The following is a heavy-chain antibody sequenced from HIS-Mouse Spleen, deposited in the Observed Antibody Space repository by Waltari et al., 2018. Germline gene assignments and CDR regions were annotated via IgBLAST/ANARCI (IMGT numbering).Heavy chain of an antibody. CDR1: GGSISSSSYY. J-gene: IGHJ3*02. CDR2: SYYSGST. D-gene: IGHD4-17*01. V-gene: IGHV4-39*07. Sequence: QLQLQESGPGLVKPSETLSLTCTVSGGSISSSSYYWGWIRQPPGKGLEWIGSSYYSGSTYYNPYLKSRVTISVDTSKNQFSLKLSSVTAADTAVYYCARVPGDYSGAFDIWGQGTMVTVSS. CDR3: ARVPGDYSGAFDI.